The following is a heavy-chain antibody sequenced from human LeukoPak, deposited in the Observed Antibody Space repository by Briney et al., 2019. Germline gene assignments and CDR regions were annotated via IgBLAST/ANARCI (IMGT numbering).Heavy chain of an antibody. CDR2: IKIKADGATT. V-gene: IGHV3-15*01. CDR1: GFTFSNAG. Sequence: GGSLRLSCAASGFTFSNAGMSCVRQAPGKGLEWVGRIKIKADGATTDYAAPAKGRFTISRDDSKTKMYLKMNSLKNEDIAVYYCTTDRWYFDRYWGQGTLVTVSS. CDR3: TTDRWYFDRY. D-gene: IGHD3-9*01. J-gene: IGHJ4*02.